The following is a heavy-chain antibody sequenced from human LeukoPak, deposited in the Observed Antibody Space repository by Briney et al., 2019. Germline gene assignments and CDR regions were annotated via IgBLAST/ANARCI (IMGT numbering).Heavy chain of an antibody. Sequence: SVKVSCKASGGTFISYAISWVRQAPGQGLEWMGGIIPIFGTANYAQKFQGRVTITADESTSTAYMELSSLRSEDTAVYYCARGNYYYDSSGSTDYWGQGTLVTVSS. V-gene: IGHV1-69*13. CDR2: IIPIFGTA. D-gene: IGHD3-22*01. CDR3: ARGNYYYDSSGSTDY. CDR1: GGTFISYA. J-gene: IGHJ4*02.